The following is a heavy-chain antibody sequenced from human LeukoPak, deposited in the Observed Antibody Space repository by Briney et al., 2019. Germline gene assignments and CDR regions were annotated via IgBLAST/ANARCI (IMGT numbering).Heavy chain of an antibody. CDR1: GYTFTSYD. Sequence: ASVKVSCKASGYTFTSYDINWVRQATGQGLEWMGWMNPNSGNTGYAQKFQGRVTMIRNTSISTAYMELSSLRSEDTAVYYCARGIGLGYCSSTSCYFYNWFDPWGQGTLVTVSS. V-gene: IGHV1-8*01. CDR2: MNPNSGNT. CDR3: ARGIGLGYCSSTSCYFYNWFDP. D-gene: IGHD2-2*01. J-gene: IGHJ5*02.